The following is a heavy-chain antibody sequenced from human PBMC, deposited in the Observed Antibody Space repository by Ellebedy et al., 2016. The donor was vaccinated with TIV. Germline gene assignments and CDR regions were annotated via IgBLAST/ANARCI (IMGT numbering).Heavy chain of an antibody. CDR3: SGAYGRATPKY. CDR2: FYSSGST. J-gene: IGHJ4*02. Sequence: MPSETLSLTCTVSGVSVNSANYYWTWTRPPPGKGLEWVGYFYSSGSTDYKPSLKSLVAISVDTSKNQFSLKLSSVTAADTAVYFCSGAYGRATPKYWGQGTLVTVSS. V-gene: IGHV4-61*01. D-gene: IGHD3-10*01. CDR1: GVSVNSANYY.